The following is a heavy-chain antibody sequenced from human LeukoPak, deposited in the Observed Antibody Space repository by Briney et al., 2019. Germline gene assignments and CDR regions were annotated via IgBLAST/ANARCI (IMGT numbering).Heavy chain of an antibody. CDR3: ARDGPAQMVDFDY. V-gene: IGHV1-2*02. CDR1: GYTFTGSGWY. D-gene: IGHD3-10*01. CDR2: IHPNNGAT. J-gene: IGHJ4*02. Sequence: DSVKVSCKASGYTFTGSGWYLYWLRQAPGQGLECVGWIHPNNGATLYAQKFQGRVAMTTDTSISTAYMELSRLRPDDTAMYYCARDGPAQMVDFDYWGQGTLVTASS.